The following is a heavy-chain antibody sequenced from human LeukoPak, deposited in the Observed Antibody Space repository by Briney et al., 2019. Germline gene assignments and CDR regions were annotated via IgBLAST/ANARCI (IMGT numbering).Heavy chain of an antibody. Sequence: ASVKVSCKASGYTFTGYYMHWVRQAPGRGLEWMGRINPNSGGTNYAQKFQGRVTMTRDTSISTAYMELSRLRSDDTAVYYCARGPMLERITMIVVVILGDYWGQGTLVTVSS. J-gene: IGHJ4*02. V-gene: IGHV1-2*06. CDR3: ARGPMLERITMIVVVILGDY. CDR2: INPNSGGT. D-gene: IGHD3-22*01. CDR1: GYTFTGYY.